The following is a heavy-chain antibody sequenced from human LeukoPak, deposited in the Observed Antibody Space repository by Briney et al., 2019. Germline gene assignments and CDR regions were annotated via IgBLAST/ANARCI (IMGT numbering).Heavy chain of an antibody. V-gene: IGHV1-18*01. CDR2: ISAYNGNT. J-gene: IGHJ4*02. CDR3: ARVWQWQLLVRAADY. Sequence: GASVTVSCKASGYTFTSYGISWVGQAPGQALEWMGGISAYNGNTNHAQKLQGRVTMTTDTSTSTAYMELRSLRSDDTAVYYCARVWQWQLLVRAADYWGLGTLVTVSS. D-gene: IGHD6-13*01. CDR1: GYTFTSYG.